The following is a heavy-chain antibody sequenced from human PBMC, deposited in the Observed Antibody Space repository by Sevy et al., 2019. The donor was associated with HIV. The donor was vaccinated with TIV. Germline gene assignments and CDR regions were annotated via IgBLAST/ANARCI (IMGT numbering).Heavy chain of an antibody. V-gene: IGHV1-8*01. J-gene: IGHJ4*02. D-gene: IGHD3-10*01. Sequence: ASVKVSCKASGYTFTNYEINWVRQATGQGLEWMGWMNPNIGKTDYAPQFHGRVTMTRNTSLNIAYMELSSLRSDDTAVYYCARDEQRPYYYGSGNMGHWGQGTLVTVSS. CDR3: ARDEQRPYYYGSGNMGH. CDR2: MNPNIGKT. CDR1: GYTFTNYE.